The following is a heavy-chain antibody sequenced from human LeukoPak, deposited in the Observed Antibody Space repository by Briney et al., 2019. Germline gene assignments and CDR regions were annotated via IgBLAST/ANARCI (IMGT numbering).Heavy chain of an antibody. J-gene: IGHJ4*02. CDR1: GFTFSSYE. Sequence: SGGSLRLSCAASGFTFSSYEMNWVRQAPGKGLEWVSYISSSGSTIYYADSVKGRFTISRDNSKNTLYLQMNSLRAEDTAGYYCASFAFSIEGAPYWGQGTLVTVSS. CDR3: ASFAFSIEGAPY. D-gene: IGHD1-26*01. CDR2: ISSSGSTI. V-gene: IGHV3-48*03.